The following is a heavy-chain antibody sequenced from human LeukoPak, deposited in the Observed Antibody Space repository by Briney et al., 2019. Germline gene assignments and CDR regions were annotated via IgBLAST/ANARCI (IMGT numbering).Heavy chain of an antibody. CDR2: IYYSGST. V-gene: IGHV4-59*01. J-gene: IGHJ4*02. CDR3: ARGESGYSYGPPWY. D-gene: IGHD5-18*01. Sequence: SETLSLTRTVSGGSISSDYWSWIRQPPAKGLEWIGYIYYSGSTNYNPSLKSRVTISVDTSKNQFSLKLYSVTAADTAVYYCARGESGYSYGPPWYWGQGTLVTVSS. CDR1: GGSISSDY.